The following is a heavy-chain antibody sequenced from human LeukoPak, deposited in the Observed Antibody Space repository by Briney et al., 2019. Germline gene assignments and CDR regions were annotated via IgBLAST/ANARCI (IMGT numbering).Heavy chain of an antibody. CDR2: INPNSGGT. CDR1: GYTFTGYY. V-gene: IGHV1-2*02. J-gene: IGHJ4*02. CDR3: ARVPYYDFWSGSYYFDY. D-gene: IGHD3-3*01. Sequence: ASVKVSCKASGYTFTGYYMHWVRQAPGQGLEWMGWINPNSGGTNYAQKLQGRVTMTTDTSTSTAYMELRSLRSDDTAVYYCARVPYYDFWSGSYYFDYWGQGTLVTVSS.